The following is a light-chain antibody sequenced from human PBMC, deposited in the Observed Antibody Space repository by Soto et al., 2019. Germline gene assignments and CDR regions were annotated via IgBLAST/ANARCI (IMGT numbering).Light chain of an antibody. J-gene: IGLJ1*01. Sequence: NFMLTQPHSVSESPGKTVTISCTRSSGSIASNSVQWYQQRPGSAPTTVIYDDNQRPSGVPDRFSGSIDSSSTSASLTIPGLKTEDEADYYCQSYDSSKFVFGTGTKVTVL. CDR3: QSYDSSKFV. CDR1: SGSIASNS. V-gene: IGLV6-57*04. CDR2: DDN.